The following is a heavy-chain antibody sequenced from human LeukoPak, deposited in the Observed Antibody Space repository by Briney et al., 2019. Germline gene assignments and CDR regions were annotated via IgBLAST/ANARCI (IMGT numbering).Heavy chain of an antibody. Sequence: PSETLSLTCTVSGGSISSSSYYWGWIRQPPGKGLEWIGSIYYSGSTYYNPSLKSRVTISVDTSKNQFSLKLSSVTAADTAVYYCARAPVVAVAGTFDYWGQGTLVTVSS. CDR2: IYYSGST. CDR3: ARAPVVAVAGTFDY. V-gene: IGHV4-39*01. D-gene: IGHD6-19*01. CDR1: GGSISSSSYY. J-gene: IGHJ4*02.